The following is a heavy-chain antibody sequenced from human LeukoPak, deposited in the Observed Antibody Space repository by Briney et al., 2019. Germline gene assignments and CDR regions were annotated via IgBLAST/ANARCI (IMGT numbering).Heavy chain of an antibody. CDR2: LSIYNGKT. Sequence: SVQVSCKASGYTFKSYGITWVRQAPGQGLEWMGWLSIYNGKTNYVEKLRGRVTMTADTSTSTAFMELSGLRSDDTAVCYCAKVISVASGKYYFDYWGQGTLVTVSS. J-gene: IGHJ4*02. CDR3: AKVISVASGKYYFDY. V-gene: IGHV1-18*01. CDR1: GYTFKSYG. D-gene: IGHD3-10*01.